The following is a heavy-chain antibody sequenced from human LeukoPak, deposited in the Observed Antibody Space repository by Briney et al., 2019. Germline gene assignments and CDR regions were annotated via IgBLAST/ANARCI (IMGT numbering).Heavy chain of an antibody. CDR1: GFTFDDYA. J-gene: IGHJ4*02. CDR3: AKDMTAAGIIDGSFDY. Sequence: PGGSLRLSCASSGFTFDDYAMHWVRRAPGNGLEWVSLISWDGGHTYYADSVKGRFTISRDNYKNSLYLQMNSLRAEDTALYYCAKDMTAAGIIDGSFDYWGQGTPVTVSS. CDR2: ISWDGGHT. V-gene: IGHV3-43D*03. D-gene: IGHD6-13*01.